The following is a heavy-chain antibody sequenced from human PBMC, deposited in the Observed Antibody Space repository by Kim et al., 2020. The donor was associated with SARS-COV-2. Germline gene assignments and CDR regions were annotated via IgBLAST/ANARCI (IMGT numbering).Heavy chain of an antibody. V-gene: IGHV3-21*01. CDR2: ISSSSSYI. J-gene: IGHJ6*01. D-gene: IGHD2-15*01. Sequence: GGSLRLSCAASGFTFSSYSMNWVRQAPGKGLEWVSSISSSSSYIYYADSVKGRFTISRDNAKNSLYLQMNSLRAEDTAVYYCARVAVAASRYYYGMDVWGQGTTVTDSA. CDR3: ARVAVAASRYYYGMDV. CDR1: GFTFSSYS.